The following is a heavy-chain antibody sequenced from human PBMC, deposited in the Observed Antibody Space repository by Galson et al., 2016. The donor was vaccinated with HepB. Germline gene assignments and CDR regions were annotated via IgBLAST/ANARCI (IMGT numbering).Heavy chain of an antibody. CDR2: INPGNGNA. V-gene: IGHV1-3*01. D-gene: IGHD2-15*01. J-gene: IGHJ6*02. CDR3: ARNPDSHYYYYYYGLDV. CDR1: GYTFSRYP. Sequence: SVKVSCKASGYTFSRYPMHWVRQAPGQSLEWMGWINPGNGNAKYSQKFQGRVTITRDTTASTAYMEFSSPRSEDTAVYYCARNPDSHYYYYYYGLDVWGQGTTVTVSS.